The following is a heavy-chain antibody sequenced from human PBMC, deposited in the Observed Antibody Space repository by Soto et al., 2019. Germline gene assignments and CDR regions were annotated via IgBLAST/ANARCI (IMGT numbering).Heavy chain of an antibody. CDR1: GFTFTGFW. J-gene: IGHJ4*02. CDR3: ARTGDDY. V-gene: IGHV3-7*01. CDR2: INQDGSQR. Sequence: EVQLVDSGGGLVQPGESLRLSCAASGFTFTGFWMAWVRQAPGKGLEWVANINQDGSQRYYMDSVKGRFTISRDNAEKSLYLQMNGLRAEDTAVYYCARTGDDYWGQGTLVTVSS. D-gene: IGHD3-10*01.